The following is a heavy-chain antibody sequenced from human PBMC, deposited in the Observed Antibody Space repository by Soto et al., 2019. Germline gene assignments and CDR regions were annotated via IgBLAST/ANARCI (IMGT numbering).Heavy chain of an antibody. CDR1: GGSISSYY. J-gene: IGHJ5*02. Sequence: PSETLSLTCTVSGGSISSYYWSWIRQPPGKGLEWIGYIYYSGSTNYNPSLKSRVTISVDTSKNQFSLKLSSVTAADTAVYYCARLYYYDTWIFDPWGQGTLVTVSS. V-gene: IGHV4-59*08. CDR3: ARLYYYDTWIFDP. D-gene: IGHD3-22*01. CDR2: IYYSGST.